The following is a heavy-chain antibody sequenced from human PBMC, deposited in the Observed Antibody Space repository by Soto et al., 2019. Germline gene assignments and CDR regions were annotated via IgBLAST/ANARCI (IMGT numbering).Heavy chain of an antibody. V-gene: IGHV3-53*01. CDR1: GFTVSSNY. J-gene: IGHJ4*02. CDR2: IYSGGST. CDR3: ARDFPLSEYRYSGSYYYNY. D-gene: IGHD1-26*01. Sequence: GSLGLSCASSGFTVSSNYMSWVRPAPGKGLEWVSVIYSGGSTYYADSVKGRFTISRDSSKNTLYLQMNSLRAEDTAVYYCARDFPLSEYRYSGSYYYNYWGQGALVTVSS.